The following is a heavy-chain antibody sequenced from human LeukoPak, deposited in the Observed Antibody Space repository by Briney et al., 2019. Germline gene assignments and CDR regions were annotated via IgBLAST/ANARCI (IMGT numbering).Heavy chain of an antibody. Sequence: SETLSLTCAVYGGSFSGYYWSWIRQPPGKGLEWIGEINHSGSTNYNPSLKSRVTISVDTSKNQFSLKLSSVTAADTAVYYCATGITMVRGVIDYWGQGTLVTVSS. CDR2: INHSGST. V-gene: IGHV4-34*01. D-gene: IGHD3-10*01. CDR1: GGSFSGYY. J-gene: IGHJ4*02. CDR3: ATGITMVRGVIDY.